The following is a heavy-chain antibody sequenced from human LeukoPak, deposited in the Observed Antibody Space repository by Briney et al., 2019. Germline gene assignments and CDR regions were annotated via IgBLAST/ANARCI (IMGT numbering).Heavy chain of an antibody. V-gene: IGHV3-23*01. CDR3: ARTEYSSGWYGERYMDV. Sequence: GGSLRLSCAASGFTFSSYAMSWVRQAPGKGLEWVSAISGSGGSTYYADSVKGRFTISRDNSKNTLYLQMNSLRAEDTAVYYCARTEYSSGWYGERYMDVWGKGTTVTVSS. D-gene: IGHD6-19*01. CDR1: GFTFSSYA. J-gene: IGHJ6*03. CDR2: ISGSGGST.